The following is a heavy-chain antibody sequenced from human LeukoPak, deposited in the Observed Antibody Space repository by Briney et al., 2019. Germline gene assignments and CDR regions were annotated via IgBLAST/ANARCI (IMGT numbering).Heavy chain of an antibody. Sequence: ASVKVSCKASGYTFTSYAMNWVRQAPGQGLEWMGWINTNTGNPTYAQGFTGRFVSSLDTSVSTAYLQISSLKAEDTAVYYCARDRPSRIQLWLDAFDIWGQGTMVTVSS. J-gene: IGHJ3*02. D-gene: IGHD5-18*01. V-gene: IGHV7-4-1*02. CDR3: ARDRPSRIQLWLDAFDI. CDR1: GYTFTSYA. CDR2: INTNTGNP.